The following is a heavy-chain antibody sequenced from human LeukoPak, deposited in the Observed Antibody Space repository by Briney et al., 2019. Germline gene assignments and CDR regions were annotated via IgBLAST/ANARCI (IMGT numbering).Heavy chain of an antibody. CDR3: ASRVVVAATTHFDY. CDR2: INHSGST. Sequence: SETLSLTCAVYGGSFSGYSWSWIRQPPGKGLEWIGEINHSGSTNYNPSLKSRVTISVDTSKNQFSLKLSSVTAADTAAYYCASRVVVAATTHFDYWGQGTLVTVSS. V-gene: IGHV4-34*01. J-gene: IGHJ4*02. CDR1: GGSFSGYS. D-gene: IGHD2-15*01.